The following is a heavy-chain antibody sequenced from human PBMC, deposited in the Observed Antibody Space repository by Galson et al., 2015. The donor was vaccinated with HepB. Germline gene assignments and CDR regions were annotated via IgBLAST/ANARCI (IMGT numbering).Heavy chain of an antibody. J-gene: IGHJ6*02. CDR1: GDTLTKLS. Sequence: SVKVSCKVSGDTLTKLSIYWVRQAPGKGLQWMARFDPEDGEIYAQKFQGRVTMTEDTPTDTAYMELSSLGSEDTAVYYCVTVAHSTIFGVVIDPVPSPDYGMDVWGQGTTVTVS. V-gene: IGHV1-24*01. CDR3: VTVAHSTIFGVVIDPVPSPDYGMDV. CDR2: FDPEDGEI. D-gene: IGHD3-3*01.